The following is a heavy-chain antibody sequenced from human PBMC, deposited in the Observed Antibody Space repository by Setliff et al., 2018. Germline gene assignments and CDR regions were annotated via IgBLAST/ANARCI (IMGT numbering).Heavy chain of an antibody. V-gene: IGHV4-39*02. D-gene: IGHD2-21*01. CDR3: AGLFRDGWNYFDS. Sequence: SETLSLTCIVSSGSISTSNYFWGWVRQPPGRGLEWIGSMYSSGTTNYNPSLKSRVTMSADMSKSLLSLKLSSVTTTDTAVYYCAGLFRDGWNYFDSWGQGTLVTVSS. CDR1: SGSISTSNYF. J-gene: IGHJ4*02. CDR2: MYSSGTT.